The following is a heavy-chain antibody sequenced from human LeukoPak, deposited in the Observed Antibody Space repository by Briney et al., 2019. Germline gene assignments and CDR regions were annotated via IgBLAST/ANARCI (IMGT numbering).Heavy chain of an antibody. V-gene: IGHV1-2*04. D-gene: IGHD3-10*01. CDR3: ARGSSSYYYGSGSYSPSGY. J-gene: IGHJ4*02. Sequence: ASVKVSCKASGYTFTSYGISWVRQAPGQGLEWMGWINPNSGGTNYAQKFQGWVTMTRDTSISTAYMELSRLRSDDTAVYYCARGSSSYYYGSGSYSPSGYWGQGTLVTVSS. CDR2: INPNSGGT. CDR1: GYTFTSYG.